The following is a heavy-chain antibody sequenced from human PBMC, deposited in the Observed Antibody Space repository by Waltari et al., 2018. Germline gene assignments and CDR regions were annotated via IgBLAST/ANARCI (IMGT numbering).Heavy chain of an antibody. CDR1: GFTLSSYP. CDR3: AKDAGSYGYDY. J-gene: IGHJ4*02. D-gene: IGHD1-26*01. CDR2: MSGSGGST. Sequence: EVQLLESGGGLVQHGGSRRLSCAASGFTLSSYPMHAVRQAPGKGLKWVSAMSGSGGSTYYADSVKGRFTISRDNSKNTLYLQMNSLRAEDTAVYYCAKDAGSYGYDYWGQGTLVTVSS. V-gene: IGHV3-23*01.